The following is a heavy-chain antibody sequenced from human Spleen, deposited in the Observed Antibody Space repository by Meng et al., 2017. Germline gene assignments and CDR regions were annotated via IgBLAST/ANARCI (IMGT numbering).Heavy chain of an antibody. CDR3: GRVGYYYDTSGHYYHYFDY. D-gene: IGHD3-22*01. V-gene: IGHV4-39*07. CDR2: LYSSGST. Sequence: GSLRLSCTVSGGSISNSNYYWGWIRQPPGKGLEWIGSLYSSGSTYYNPSLKSRLIISLDTSKNQFSLKLVSVTAADTAVYYCGRVGYYYDTSGHYYHYFDYWGQGTPVTVSS. CDR1: GGSISNSNYY. J-gene: IGHJ4*02.